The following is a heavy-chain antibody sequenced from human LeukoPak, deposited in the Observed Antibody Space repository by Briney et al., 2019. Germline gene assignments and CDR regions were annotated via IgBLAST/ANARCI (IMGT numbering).Heavy chain of an antibody. Sequence: GGSLRLSCAASGFTFSSYGMHWVRQAPGKGLEWVAVIWYDGSDEYYADSAKGRFTISRDNSKNTLYLQMNSLTAEDTAVYYCARTNLYVDTAVNDAFDIWGQGAMVTVCS. CDR3: ARTNLYVDTAVNDAFDI. D-gene: IGHD5-18*01. CDR1: GFTFSSYG. V-gene: IGHV3-33*01. J-gene: IGHJ3*02. CDR2: IWYDGSDE.